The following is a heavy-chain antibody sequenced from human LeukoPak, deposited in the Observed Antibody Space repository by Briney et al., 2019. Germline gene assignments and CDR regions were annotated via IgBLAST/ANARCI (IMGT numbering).Heavy chain of an antibody. V-gene: IGHV1-2*02. J-gene: IGHJ4*02. Sequence: ASVKVSCKASGYSFTDKYMHWVRQAPGQGLEWMGWINPNSGGTNYAQKFQGRVTMTRDTSISTAYMELSRLRSDDTAVYYCARVGYDYVWGSYRPPFDYWGQGTLVTVSS. CDR2: INPNSGGT. D-gene: IGHD3-16*02. CDR3: ARVGYDYVWGSYRPPFDY. CDR1: GYSFTDKY.